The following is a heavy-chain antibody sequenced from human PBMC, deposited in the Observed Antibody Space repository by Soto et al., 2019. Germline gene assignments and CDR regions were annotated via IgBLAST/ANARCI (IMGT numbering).Heavy chain of an antibody. CDR3: ARARLRAVYAFDI. V-gene: IGHV4-31*03. Sequence: SETLSLTCTVSGGSVSSGAYYWTWIRQRPGKGLEWIGYIYYSGSTYYSPSLKSRLSIALATYKNQFYLRLSCVAAADTAMYYCARARLRAVYAFDIWGQGTMVTVSS. D-gene: IGHD5-12*01. J-gene: IGHJ3*02. CDR2: IYYSGST. CDR1: GGSVSSGAYY.